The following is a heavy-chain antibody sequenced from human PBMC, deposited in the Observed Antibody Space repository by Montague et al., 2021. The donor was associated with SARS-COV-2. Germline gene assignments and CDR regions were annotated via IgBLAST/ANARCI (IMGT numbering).Heavy chain of an antibody. V-gene: IGHV3-74*01. CDR2: INSDGSST. Sequence: SLRLSCAASGFTFSSYWMHWVRQAPGKGLVWVSRINSDGSSTSYADSVKGRFTISRDNAKNTLYLQMNSLRAEDTAVYYCARSGQQLVHPLATLYYYYGMDVGGQGTTATVSS. CDR3: ARSGQQLVHPLATLYYYYGMDV. D-gene: IGHD6-13*01. J-gene: IGHJ6*02. CDR1: GFTFSSYW.